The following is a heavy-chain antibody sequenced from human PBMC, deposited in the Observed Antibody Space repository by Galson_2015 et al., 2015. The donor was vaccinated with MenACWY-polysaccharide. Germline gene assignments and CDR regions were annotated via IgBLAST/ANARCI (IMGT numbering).Heavy chain of an antibody. D-gene: IGHD2-15*01. Sequence: ETLSLTCTVSGGSISSSNYYWGWIRQSPEKGLEWIGTISYSGSTYYNPSLKGRVTISVDTSKNQFSLKLSSVTAADTAVYYCASRLAQVGIAGYGYGMDVWGQGTTVTVSS. CDR1: GGSISSSNYY. J-gene: IGHJ6*02. V-gene: IGHV4-39*01. CDR3: ASRLAQVGIAGYGYGMDV. CDR2: ISYSGST.